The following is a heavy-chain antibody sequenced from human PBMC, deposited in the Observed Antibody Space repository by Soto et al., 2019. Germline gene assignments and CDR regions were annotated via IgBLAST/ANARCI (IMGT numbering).Heavy chain of an antibody. CDR3: ARECRATTRDLTRGIDY. CDR1: GGSISSYY. D-gene: IGHD4-17*01. J-gene: IGHJ4*02. Sequence: SETLSLNRTVSGGSISSYYWSWIRQPPGKELEWIGYIYYSGSTNYNPSLKSRVTISVDTSKNQFSLKLSSVTAADTAVYYCARECRATTRDLTRGIDYWGQGTLVTVSS. V-gene: IGHV4-59*01. CDR2: IYYSGST.